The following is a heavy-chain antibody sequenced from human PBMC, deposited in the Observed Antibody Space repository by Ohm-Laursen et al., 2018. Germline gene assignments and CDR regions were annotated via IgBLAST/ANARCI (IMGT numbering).Heavy chain of an antibody. Sequence: PLRLSCTASGFIFSNYWMTWVRQAPGKGLEWVANIRKDGGETYYVDSVKGRFTISRDNAKNSLYLQINSLKGEDTAVYFCARDPTFHAFDIWGQGTMVTVSS. CDR1: GFIFSNYW. J-gene: IGHJ3*02. V-gene: IGHV3-7*01. CDR3: ARDPTFHAFDI. CDR2: IRKDGGET. D-gene: IGHD2/OR15-2a*01.